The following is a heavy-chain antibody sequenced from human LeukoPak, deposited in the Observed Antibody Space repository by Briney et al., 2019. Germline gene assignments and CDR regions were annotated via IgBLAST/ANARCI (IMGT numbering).Heavy chain of an antibody. CDR2: IYYSGST. CDR1: GGSISSGDYY. D-gene: IGHD3-9*01. J-gene: IGHJ4*02. V-gene: IGHV4-39*07. CDR3: ARDSIAGYSLSW. Sequence: SETLSLTCTVSGGSISSGDYYWGWIRQPPGKGLEWIGSIYYSGSTYYNPSLKGRLTISVDTAKNQFSLKLSSVTAADTAVYYCARDSIAGYSLSWWGQGTLVTVSS.